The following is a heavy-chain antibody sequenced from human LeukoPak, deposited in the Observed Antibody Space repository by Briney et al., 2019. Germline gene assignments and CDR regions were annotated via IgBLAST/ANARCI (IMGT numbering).Heavy chain of an antibody. CDR2: INHSGST. D-gene: IGHD3-16*02. CDR3: ARGVSFRPSPYYFDY. CDR1: GGSFSGYY. Sequence: KSSETLSLTCAVYGGSFSGYYWSWIRQPPGKGLEWIGEINHSGSTNYNPSLKSRVTISVDTSKNQFSLKLGSVTDADTAVYYCARGVSFRPSPYYFDYWGQGTLVTVSS. V-gene: IGHV4-34*01. J-gene: IGHJ4*02.